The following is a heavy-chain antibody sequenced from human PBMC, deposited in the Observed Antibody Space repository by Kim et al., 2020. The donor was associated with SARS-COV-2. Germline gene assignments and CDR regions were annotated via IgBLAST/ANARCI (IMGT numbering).Heavy chain of an antibody. CDR2: ISSSSSTI. CDR1: GFTFSSYS. D-gene: IGHD2-15*01. J-gene: IGHJ4*02. Sequence: GGSLRLSCAASGFTFSSYSMNWVRQAPGKGLEWVSYISSSSSTIYYADSVKGRFTISRDNAKNSLYLQMNSLRAEDTAVYYCARDRWYYFDYWGQGTLVTVSS. V-gene: IGHV3-48*04. CDR3: ARDRWYYFDY.